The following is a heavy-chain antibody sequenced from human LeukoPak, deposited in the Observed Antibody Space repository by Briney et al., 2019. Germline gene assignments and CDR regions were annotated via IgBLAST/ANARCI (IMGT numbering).Heavy chain of an antibody. J-gene: IGHJ4*02. CDR3: AAYYYDSRGYFD. D-gene: IGHD3-22*01. CDR2: INYSGST. Sequence: PSETLSLTCTVSGGSISTTGYYWGWSRQPPGNGLEWIGAINYSGSTYYNPSLKSRVTISADTSKTQFSLKLSTVTAADTAVYYCAAYYYDSRGYFDWGQGTLVTVSS. V-gene: IGHV4-39*01. CDR1: GGSISTTGYY.